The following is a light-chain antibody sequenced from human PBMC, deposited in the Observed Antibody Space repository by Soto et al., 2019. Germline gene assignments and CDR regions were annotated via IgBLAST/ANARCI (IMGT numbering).Light chain of an antibody. V-gene: IGKV3-15*01. CDR3: QQSHNWPLT. J-gene: IGKJ2*01. Sequence: EIVMTQSPATLSVSPGERATLSCRASQSISSELAWYQQKPGQPPRLLIYSASTRATGVPARFTGSGSGSEFTITISGLQSEDFAVYYCQQSHNWPLTFGQGTRLEI. CDR2: SAS. CDR1: QSISSE.